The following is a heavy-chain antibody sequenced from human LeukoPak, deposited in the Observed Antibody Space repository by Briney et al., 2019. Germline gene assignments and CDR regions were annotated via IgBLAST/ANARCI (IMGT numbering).Heavy chain of an antibody. D-gene: IGHD5-12*01. V-gene: IGHV1-2*02. CDR3: ARGGGDSGLYFAY. Sequence: GASVKVSCKASGYSFTGFYIHWVRQAPGQGLEWMAWINPQSGATNYAQNFKGRITTTRDMSITTAYMEMTTLRSDDTAVYYCARGGGDSGLYFAYWGQGTLVTVSS. J-gene: IGHJ4*02. CDR2: INPQSGAT. CDR1: GYSFTGFY.